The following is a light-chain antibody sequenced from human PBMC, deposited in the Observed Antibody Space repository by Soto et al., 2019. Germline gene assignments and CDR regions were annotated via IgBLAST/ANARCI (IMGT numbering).Light chain of an antibody. CDR3: SSYASSVANV. CDR2: DVT. J-gene: IGLJ1*01. Sequence: QSALTQPASVSGSPGQPITISCTGTSSDVGGYDYVSWYQQHPGKAPKLLIYDVTKRPSGVSDRFSGSKSGNTASLTISGLQADDEADYYCSSYASSVANVFGTGTKVTVL. V-gene: IGLV2-14*01. CDR1: SSDVGGYDY.